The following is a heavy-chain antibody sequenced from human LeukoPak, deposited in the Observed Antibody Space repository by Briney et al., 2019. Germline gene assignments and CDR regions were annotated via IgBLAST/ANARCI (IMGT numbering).Heavy chain of an antibody. J-gene: IGHJ4*02. CDR1: GFTFSSYG. V-gene: IGHV3-30*02. D-gene: IGHD4-17*01. CDR3: AKDMDYGDGYFDY. CDR2: IRYDGSNK. Sequence: PGGSLRLSCAASGFTFSSYGMHWVRQAPGKGLEWVAFIRYDGSNKYYADSVKGRFTMSRDNSKNTLYLQMNSLRAEDTAVYYCAKDMDYGDGYFDYWGQGTLVTVSS.